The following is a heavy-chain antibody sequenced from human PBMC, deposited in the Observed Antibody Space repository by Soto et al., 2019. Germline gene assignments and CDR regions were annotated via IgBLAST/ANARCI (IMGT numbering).Heavy chain of an antibody. D-gene: IGHD1-26*01. Sequence: SETLSLTCTVSGGSISSYYWSWIRQPPGKGLEWIGYIYYSGSTNYNPSLKSRVTISVDTSKNQFSLKLSSVTAADTAVYYCARIKTHSQRIVGAFDYWGQGTLVTVSS. CDR1: GGSISSYY. CDR3: ARIKTHSQRIVGAFDY. CDR2: IYYSGST. J-gene: IGHJ4*02. V-gene: IGHV4-59*01.